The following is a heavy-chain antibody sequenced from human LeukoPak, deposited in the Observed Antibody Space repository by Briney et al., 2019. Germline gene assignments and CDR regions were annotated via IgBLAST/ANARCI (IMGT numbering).Heavy chain of an antibody. CDR2: IYTSGST. V-gene: IGHV4-4*07. D-gene: IGHD1-26*01. J-gene: IGHJ3*02. CDR1: GGSISSYY. Sequence: KASETLSLTCTVSGGSISSYYWSWIRQPAGKGLEWIGRIYTSGSTNYNPSLKSRVTMSVDTSRNQFSLKLSSVTAADTAVYYCARDHTTYSGSYPGHAFDIWGQGTMVTVSS. CDR3: ARDHTTYSGSYPGHAFDI.